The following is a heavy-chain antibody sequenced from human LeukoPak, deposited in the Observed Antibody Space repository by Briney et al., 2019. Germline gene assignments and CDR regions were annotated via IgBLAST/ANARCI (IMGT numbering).Heavy chain of an antibody. CDR1: GYTFTTYD. V-gene: IGHV1-8*01. D-gene: IGHD1-26*01. J-gene: IGHJ6*02. CDR3: ARVRSGYDYYYGMVV. CDR2: TNPNNGYT. Sequence: ASVKVSCKASGYTFTTYDINWVRQATGQGLEWMGWTNPNNGYTGYAQKFQGRVTMTRNTSISTAYMELSSLRSEDTAVYYCARVRSGYDYYYGMVVWGQGTTVTVSS.